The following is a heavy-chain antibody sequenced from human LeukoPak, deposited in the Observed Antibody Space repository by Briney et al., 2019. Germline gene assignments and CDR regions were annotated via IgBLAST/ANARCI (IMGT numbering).Heavy chain of an antibody. J-gene: IGHJ4*02. V-gene: IGHV1-69*05. CDR1: GGTFSSYA. Sequence: GVSVKLSCKASGGTFSSYAISWVRQAPGQGLEWMGGIIPIFGTANYAQKFQGRVTITTDESTSTAYMELSSLRSEDTAVYYCAAITHRLYQLLYINWGQGTLVTVSS. D-gene: IGHD2-2*02. CDR3: AAITHRLYQLLYIN. CDR2: IIPIFGTA.